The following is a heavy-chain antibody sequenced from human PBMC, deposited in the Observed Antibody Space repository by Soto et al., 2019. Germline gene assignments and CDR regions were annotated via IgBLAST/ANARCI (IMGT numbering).Heavy chain of an antibody. CDR3: VTDRGGGMDV. V-gene: IGHV3-15*01. CDR1: GFTFSDAW. Sequence: EVQLVESGGGMVMPGVSLRLSCAASGFTFSDAWMTWIRQAPGKGLQCVGRIKRKIDGETTDYAAPVKGRFTISRDDSKNTLYLQMNSLKVEDTAMYYCVTDRGGGMDVWGQGTTVTVSS. J-gene: IGHJ6*01. CDR2: IKRKIDGETT. D-gene: IGHD3-10*01.